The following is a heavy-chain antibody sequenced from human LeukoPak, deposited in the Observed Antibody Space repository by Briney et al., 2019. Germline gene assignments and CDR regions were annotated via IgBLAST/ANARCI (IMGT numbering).Heavy chain of an antibody. CDR3: ATLRRSGWYIGD. CDR2: INPNSGGT. Sequence: ASVKVSCKASGYTFTDYYMHWVWQAPGQGLEWMGWINPNSGGTNYAEKFQGRVTMTRDTSITTAYMELSSLRSDDTAMYYCATLRRSGWYIGDWGQGTLVTVSS. J-gene: IGHJ4*02. D-gene: IGHD6-19*01. CDR1: GYTFTDYY. V-gene: IGHV1-2*02.